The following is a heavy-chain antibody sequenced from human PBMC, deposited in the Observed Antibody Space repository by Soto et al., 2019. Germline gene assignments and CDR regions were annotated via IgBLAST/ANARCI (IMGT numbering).Heavy chain of an antibody. V-gene: IGHV3-21*01. Sequence: GSLRLSRAASGFTFSSYSMNSVRQASGKELEWVSSLSSGSSYISHADSLKGRFTISIANAKKSLYLQMNSLRAEDTAVYYCARYSCIQLWLYGMDVGRQGTTVTV. CDR3: ARYSCIQLWLYGMDV. J-gene: IGHJ6*02. CDR1: GFTFSSYS. CDR2: LSSGSSYI. D-gene: IGHD5-18*01.